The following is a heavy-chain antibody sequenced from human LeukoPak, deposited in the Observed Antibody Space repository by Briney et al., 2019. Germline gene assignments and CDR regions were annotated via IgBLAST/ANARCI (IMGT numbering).Heavy chain of an antibody. V-gene: IGHV3-23*01. CDR3: AKWSSGRESY. Sequence: GVFLRLSCAASGFTFSSYAMSWVRQAPGKGLEWVSAISGSGGSTYYADSVKGRFTISRDNSKNTLYLQMNSLRAEDTAVYYCAKWSSGRESYWGQGTLVTVSS. CDR2: ISGSGGST. D-gene: IGHD1-26*01. CDR1: GFTFSSYA. J-gene: IGHJ4*02.